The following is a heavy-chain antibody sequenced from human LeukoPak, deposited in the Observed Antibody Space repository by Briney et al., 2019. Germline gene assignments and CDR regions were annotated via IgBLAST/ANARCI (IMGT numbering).Heavy chain of an antibody. CDR2: IYYSGST. D-gene: IGHD3-10*01. V-gene: IGHV4-59*01. Sequence: PSETLSLTCTVSGGSISSYYWSWIRQPPGKGLEWIGYIYYSGSTNYNPSLKSRVTISVDTSKNQFSLKLSSVTAADTAVYYCARDRYYYGSGSCSGGIDYWGQGTLVTVSS. CDR1: GGSISSYY. CDR3: ARDRYYYGSGSCSGGIDY. J-gene: IGHJ4*02.